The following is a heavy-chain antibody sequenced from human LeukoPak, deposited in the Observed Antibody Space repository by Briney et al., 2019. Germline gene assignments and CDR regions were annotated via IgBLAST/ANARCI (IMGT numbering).Heavy chain of an antibody. Sequence: GGSLRLSCAASGFTFSSYGMHWVRQAPGKGLEWVAVISYDGSNKYYADSVKGRFTISRDNSKNTLYLQMNSLRAEDTAVYYCARASIAAADWFGYFDYWGQGTLVTVSS. CDR3: ARASIAAADWFGYFDY. CDR2: ISYDGSNK. CDR1: GFTFSSYG. V-gene: IGHV3-30*19. D-gene: IGHD6-13*01. J-gene: IGHJ4*02.